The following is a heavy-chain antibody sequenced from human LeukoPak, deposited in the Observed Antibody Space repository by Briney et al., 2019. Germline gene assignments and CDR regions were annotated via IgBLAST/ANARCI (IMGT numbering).Heavy chain of an antibody. D-gene: IGHD2-2*01. CDR1: GFIFSTYW. V-gene: IGHV3-7*01. CDR2: IRQDGSET. J-gene: IGHJ4*01. Sequence: GGSLRLSCAASGFIFSTYWMSWVRQAPGKGLEWVATIRQDGSETHYVGSVGGRFTISRDNAKNSLYLQVNSLRAEDTAVYYCVRGCGRASCPYFFDSWGHGSLVTVSS. CDR3: VRGCGRASCPYFFDS.